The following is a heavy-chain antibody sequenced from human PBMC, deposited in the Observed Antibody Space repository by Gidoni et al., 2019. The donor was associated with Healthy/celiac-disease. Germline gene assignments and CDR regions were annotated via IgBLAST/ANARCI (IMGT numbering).Heavy chain of an antibody. CDR1: GFTFDDYA. V-gene: IGHV3-9*01. D-gene: IGHD6-19*01. J-gene: IGHJ4*02. CDR2: ISWNSGSI. Sequence: EVQLLASGGGLVQPGRSLRLSCAASGFTFDDYAMHCVRQAPGKGLGGVSGISWNSGSIGYADSVKGRFTISRDNAKNSLYLQMNSLRAEDTALYYCSLAVAGDWGQGTLVTVSS. CDR3: SLAVAGD.